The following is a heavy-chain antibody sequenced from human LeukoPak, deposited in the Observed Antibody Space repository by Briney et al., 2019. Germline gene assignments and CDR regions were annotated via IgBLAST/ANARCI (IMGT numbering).Heavy chain of an antibody. Sequence: QPGGSLRLSCAASGFTFSDYWMSWVRQAPGKGLEWVANIKQDGSEKYYVDSVRGRFTISRDNAKNSLYLQMNSLRAEDTAVYYCARSYDYVWGSYRYPFDYWGQGTLVTVSS. CDR1: GFTFSDYW. D-gene: IGHD3-16*02. J-gene: IGHJ4*02. V-gene: IGHV3-7*03. CDR2: IKQDGSEK. CDR3: ARSYDYVWGSYRYPFDY.